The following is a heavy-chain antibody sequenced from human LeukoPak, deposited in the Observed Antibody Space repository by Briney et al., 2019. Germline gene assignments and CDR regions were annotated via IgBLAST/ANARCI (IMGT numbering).Heavy chain of an antibody. Sequence: GGSLTLSCAASGFTFRTYTMSWVRQAPGKGLECVSSISSSSGHIYYADSVKGRFTISRDNAKNSLFLQMDSLRDEETAVYYCARAIVGATTGTADYWGQGTLVTVSS. D-gene: IGHD1-26*01. CDR2: ISSSSGHI. V-gene: IGHV3-21*01. CDR3: ARAIVGATTGTADY. J-gene: IGHJ4*02. CDR1: GFTFRTYT.